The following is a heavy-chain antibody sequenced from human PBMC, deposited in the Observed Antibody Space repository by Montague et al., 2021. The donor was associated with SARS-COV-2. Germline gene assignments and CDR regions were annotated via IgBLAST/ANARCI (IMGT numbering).Heavy chain of an antibody. CDR1: GGSISSSSYY. CDR2: IYYSGST. D-gene: IGHD6-13*01. Sequence: SETLSLTCTVSGGSISSSSYYWGWIRQPPGKGLEWIESIYYSGSTYYNPSLKSRVTISVDTSKNQFSLKLSSVTAADTAVYYCARVGRQQLVRVSGMDVWGQGTTVTVSS. V-gene: IGHV4-39*07. J-gene: IGHJ6*02. CDR3: ARVGRQQLVRVSGMDV.